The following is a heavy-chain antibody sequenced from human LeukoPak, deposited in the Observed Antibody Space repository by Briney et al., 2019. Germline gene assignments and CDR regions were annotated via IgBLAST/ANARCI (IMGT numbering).Heavy chain of an antibody. D-gene: IGHD2-15*01. CDR2: INPNSGGT. Sequence: GASVKVSCKSAGYTFTGYYMHWVREAPGQGLEWMGWINPNSGGTNYAQKFQGRVTVTRDTSTSTVYMELSSLRSEDTAVYYCARDVSDCSGGSCYSYFDYWGQGSLVTVSS. CDR1: GYTFTGYY. V-gene: IGHV1-2*02. J-gene: IGHJ4*02. CDR3: ARDVSDCSGGSCYSYFDY.